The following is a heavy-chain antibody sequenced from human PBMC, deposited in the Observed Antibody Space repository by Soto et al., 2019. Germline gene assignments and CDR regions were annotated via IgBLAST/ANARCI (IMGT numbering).Heavy chain of an antibody. CDR3: ARGINLIVVVIKGKFDY. CDR2: ISYDGSNK. J-gene: IGHJ4*02. Sequence: GGSLRLSCAASGFTFSSYAMHWVRQAPGKGLEWVAVISYDGSNKYYADSVKGRFTISRDNSKNTLYLQMNSLRAEDTAVYYCARGINLIVVVIKGKFDYWGQGTLVTVSS. V-gene: IGHV3-30-3*01. D-gene: IGHD3-22*01. CDR1: GFTFSSYA.